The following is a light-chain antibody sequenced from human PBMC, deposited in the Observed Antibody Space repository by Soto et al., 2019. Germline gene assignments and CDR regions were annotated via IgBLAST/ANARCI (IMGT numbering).Light chain of an antibody. CDR1: SGSVSTNYH. V-gene: IGLV8-61*01. CDR3: VLYMGGGIWV. J-gene: IGLJ3*02. CDR2: STN. Sequence: QTVVTQEPSFSVSPGGTVTLTCGLSSGSVSTNYHPSWYQQTPGQAPRTLIYSTNTRSSGVPDRFSGSILGNKAALTITGAQPDDESDYYCVLYMGGGIWVFGGGTTLTVL.